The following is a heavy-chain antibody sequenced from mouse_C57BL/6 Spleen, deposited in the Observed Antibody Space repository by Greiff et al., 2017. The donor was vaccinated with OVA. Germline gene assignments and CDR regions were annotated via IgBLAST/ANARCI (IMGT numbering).Heavy chain of an antibody. V-gene: IGHV1-82*01. CDR2: IYPGDGDT. D-gene: IGHD4-1*01. Sequence: VKVVESGPELVKPGASVKISCKASGYAFSSSWMNWVKQRPGKGLEWIGRIYPGDGDTNYNGKFKGKATLTADKSSSTAYMQLSSLTSEDSAVYFCARDDTGADYWGQGTTLTVSS. CDR1: GYAFSSSW. CDR3: ARDDTGADY. J-gene: IGHJ2*01.